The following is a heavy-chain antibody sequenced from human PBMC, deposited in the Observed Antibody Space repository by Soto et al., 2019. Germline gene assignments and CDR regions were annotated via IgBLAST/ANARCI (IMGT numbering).Heavy chain of an antibody. CDR2: ISWNSGSV. J-gene: IGHJ6*03. CDR3: AKDTLYGGNYYYYYMDV. CDR1: GFTFDEYA. D-gene: IGHD4-17*01. V-gene: IGHV3-9*01. Sequence: EVQLVESGGGLVQPGGSLGLSCAVSGFTFDEYAMHWVRQAPGKGLEWVSGISWNSGSVGYANSVKGRFTISRDNAKNSLYLQMNSLRAEDTALYYCAKDTLYGGNYYYYYMDVWGKGTAVTVSS.